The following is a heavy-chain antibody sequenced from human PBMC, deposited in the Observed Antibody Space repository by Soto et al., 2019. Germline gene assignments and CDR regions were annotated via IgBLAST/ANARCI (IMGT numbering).Heavy chain of an antibody. CDR3: ARGNTLDL. D-gene: IGHD2-15*01. J-gene: IGHJ6*02. V-gene: IGHV3-7*04. CDR2: IKQDGGEK. CDR1: GFIFSNEW. Sequence: GGSLRLSCAASGFIFSNEWMTWVRQAPGTGLECVANIKQDGGEKYYLDSVKGRFTISRDNAKNSLHLQLNSLRADDTAVYYCARGNTLDLWGQGTTVTVSS.